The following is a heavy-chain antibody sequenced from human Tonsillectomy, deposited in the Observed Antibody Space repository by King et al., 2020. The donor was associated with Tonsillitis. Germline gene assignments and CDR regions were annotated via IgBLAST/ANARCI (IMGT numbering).Heavy chain of an antibody. CDR1: GYTFTGYY. Sequence: VQLVESGAEVKKPGASVKVSCKASGYTFTGYYMHWVRQAPGQGLEWMGWINPNSGGTNYAQKFQGRVTMTRDTSISTAYMELSRLRSDDTAVYYCARALEIVGATRFFDYWGQGTLVTVSS. CDR3: ARALEIVGATRFFDY. V-gene: IGHV1-2*02. CDR2: INPNSGGT. J-gene: IGHJ4*02. D-gene: IGHD1-26*01.